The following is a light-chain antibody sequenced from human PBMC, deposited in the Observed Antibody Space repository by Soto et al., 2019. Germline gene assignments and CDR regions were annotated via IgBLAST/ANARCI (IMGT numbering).Light chain of an antibody. CDR1: SSNIGAGYD. Sequence: QSVLTQPPSVSGAPGQRVTISCTGSSSNIGAGYDVHWYQQLPGTAPKLLIYGNSNRPSGVPDRFSGSKSGTSASLAITGLQAEDEADYYCQFYDSSLSVFGGGTQLTVL. CDR2: GNS. V-gene: IGLV1-40*01. CDR3: QFYDSSLSV. J-gene: IGLJ2*01.